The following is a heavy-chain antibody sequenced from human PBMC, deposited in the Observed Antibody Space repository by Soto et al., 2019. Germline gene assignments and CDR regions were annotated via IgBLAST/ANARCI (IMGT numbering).Heavy chain of an antibody. V-gene: IGHV4-39*01. Sequence: PSVTLSLTWTVSGDSIISSDFYWGWVSRPPGKGLEWIGSIFYLGSSYYNPSLKSRVTMSVDTSKNQFSLRLRSVTAADTALYFCARHSLALRKNNWFDPWGQGIMVTVSS. J-gene: IGHJ5*02. CDR3: ARHSLALRKNNWFDP. CDR1: GDSIISSDFY. CDR2: IFYLGSS. D-gene: IGHD3-3*02.